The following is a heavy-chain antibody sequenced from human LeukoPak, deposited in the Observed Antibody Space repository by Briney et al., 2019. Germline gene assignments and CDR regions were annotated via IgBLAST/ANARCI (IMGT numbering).Heavy chain of an antibody. CDR1: GYTFTSYA. D-gene: IGHD3-3*01. V-gene: IGHV7-4-1*02. CDR2: INTNTGNP. J-gene: IGHJ4*02. Sequence: ASVKASCKASGYTFTSYAMNWVRQAPGQGLEWMGWINTNTGNPTYAQGFTGRFVFSLDTSVSTAYLQISSLKAEDTAVYYCARDQGSYYDFWSGYHRNLYYFDYWGQGTLVTVSS. CDR3: ARDQGSYYDFWSGYHRNLYYFDY.